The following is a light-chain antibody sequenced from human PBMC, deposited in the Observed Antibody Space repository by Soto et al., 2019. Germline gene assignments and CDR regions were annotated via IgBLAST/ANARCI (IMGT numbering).Light chain of an antibody. Sequence: QSALTQPASVSGSPGQSITFSCTGTSSDIGVYNYVSWYQQHPGKAPKLMIYEVNNRPSGVPDRFSGSKSGNTASLTISGLQAEDEADYYCCSYAGSYTWVFGGGTKLTVL. CDR3: CSYAGSYTWV. CDR1: SSDIGVYNY. CDR2: EVN. J-gene: IGLJ3*02. V-gene: IGLV2-11*01.